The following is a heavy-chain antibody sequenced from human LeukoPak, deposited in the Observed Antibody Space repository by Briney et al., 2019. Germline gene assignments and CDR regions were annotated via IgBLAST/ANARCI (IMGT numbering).Heavy chain of an antibody. CDR1: GGTFSSYA. D-gene: IGHD5-18*01. J-gene: IGHJ5*02. CDR2: IIPIFGTA. CDR3: ARVSNTAMVPTDWFDP. Sequence: GASVKVSCKASGGTFSSYAISWVRQAPGQGLEWMGGIIPIFGTANYAQKFQGRVTITADKSTSTAYMELSSLRSEDTAVYYCARVSNTAMVPTDWFDPWGQGTLVTVSS. V-gene: IGHV1-69*06.